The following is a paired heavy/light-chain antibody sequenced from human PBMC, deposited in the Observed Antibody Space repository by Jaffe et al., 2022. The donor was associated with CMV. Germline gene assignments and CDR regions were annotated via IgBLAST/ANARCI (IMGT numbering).Heavy chain of an antibody. D-gene: IGHD3-10*01. CDR1: GFTFSSYA. CDR2: LGGSVGGP. Sequence: EVQLVESGGGLVQSGGSLRLSCAASGFTFSSYAISWVRQAPGKGLEWVSVLGGSVGGPKYADSVKGRFTISRDNSKNTVYLQMNNLRAEDTAIYYCAKGGHYGGSPDTFDIWGQGTKVIVSS. V-gene: IGHV3-23*04. J-gene: IGHJ3*02. CDR3: AKGGHYGGSPDTFDI.
Light chain of an antibody. Sequence: DIQMTQSPSSLSASVGDRVTITCRASQGISNYLAWFRQKPGKAPKSLIYAASSLQSGVPSRFSGSGSGTDFTLTISSLQPEDFATYYCQQYNRYPLTFGGGTRVEVK. CDR3: QQYNRYPLT. J-gene: IGKJ4*01. CDR2: AAS. CDR1: QGISNY. V-gene: IGKV1-16*01.